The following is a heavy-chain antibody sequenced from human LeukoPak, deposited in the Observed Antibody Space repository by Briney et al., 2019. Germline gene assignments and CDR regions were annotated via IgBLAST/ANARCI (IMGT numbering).Heavy chain of an antibody. CDR1: RFTSRNNW. J-gene: IGHJ4*02. CDR2: IKQDGSEK. CDR3: ARETPDSSGWD. Sequence: GGSLRLSCAASRFTSRNNWMSWVRQAPGKGLEWVANIKQDGSEKNYVDSVKGRFIISRDNAKNSLSLQMNSLRAEDTAVYYCARETPDSSGWDWGQGTLVTVSS. D-gene: IGHD6-19*01. V-gene: IGHV3-7*01.